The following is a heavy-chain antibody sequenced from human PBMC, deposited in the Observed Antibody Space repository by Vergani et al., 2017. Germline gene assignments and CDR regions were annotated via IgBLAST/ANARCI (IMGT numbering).Heavy chain of an antibody. J-gene: IGHJ6*02. CDR3: ASGDSNYLNDYYYYGMDV. CDR2: IYYSGST. Sequence: VQLVESGGGLVQPGGSLRLSCAASGFTFSSYEMNWVRQAPGKGLEWIGSIYYSGSTYYNPSLKSRVTISVDTSKNQFSLKLSSVTAADTAVYYCASGDSNYLNDYYYYGMDVWGQGTTVTVSS. D-gene: IGHD4-11*01. CDR1: GFTFSSYE. V-gene: IGHV4-59*01.